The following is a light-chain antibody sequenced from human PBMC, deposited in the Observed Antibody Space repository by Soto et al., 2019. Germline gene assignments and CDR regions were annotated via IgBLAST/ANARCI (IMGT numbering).Light chain of an antibody. CDR3: VSYTTGASYV. Sequence: QSALTQPASVSGSPGQSITISCTGTSSDVGNYIFVSWYRQHPGKAPKLMIYDINNRPSGVSNRFSGSKSGNTASLTISGLQDEDVADDYCVSYTTGASYVFGTGTELTVL. CDR1: SSDVGNYIF. CDR2: DIN. V-gene: IGLV2-14*01. J-gene: IGLJ1*01.